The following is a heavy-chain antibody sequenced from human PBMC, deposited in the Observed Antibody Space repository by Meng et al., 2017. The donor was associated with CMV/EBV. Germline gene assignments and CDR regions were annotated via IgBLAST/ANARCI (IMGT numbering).Heavy chain of an antibody. CDR2: INHSGST. Sequence: SETLSLTCAVYGGSFSGYYWSWIRQPPGKGLEWIEEINHSGSTNYNPSLKSRVTISVDTSKNQFSLKLSSVTAADTAVYYCARADIVVVPAAIRYYYYGMDVWGQGTTVTVSS. V-gene: IGHV4-34*01. CDR3: ARADIVVVPAAIRYYYYGMDV. D-gene: IGHD2-2*02. J-gene: IGHJ6*02. CDR1: GGSFSGYY.